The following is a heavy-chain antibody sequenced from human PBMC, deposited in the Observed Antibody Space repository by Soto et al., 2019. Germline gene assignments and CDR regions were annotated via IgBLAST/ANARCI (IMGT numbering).Heavy chain of an antibody. CDR3: ARDSNSGYYYYMDV. J-gene: IGHJ6*03. CDR2: IYYSGST. V-gene: IGHV4-31*03. Sequence: SETLSLTCTVSGGSISSGGYYWSWIRQHPGKGLEWIGYIYYSGSTYYNPSLKSRVTISVDTSKNQFSLKLSSVTAADTAVYYCARDSNSGYYYYMDVWGKGTTVTVSS. CDR1: GGSISSGGYY. D-gene: IGHD4-4*01.